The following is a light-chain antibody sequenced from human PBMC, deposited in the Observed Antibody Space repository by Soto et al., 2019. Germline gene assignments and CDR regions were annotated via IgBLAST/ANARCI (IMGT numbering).Light chain of an antibody. V-gene: IGLV2-8*01. CDR3: SSYAGSSNV. Sequence: QSALTQPPSASGSPGQSVAISCTGTSSDVGGYNYVSWYQQHPGKAPKLMIYEVNKRPSGVPDRFSGSKSSNTASVTVSGLQAEDEADYYCSSYAGSSNVFRTGTKLTVL. CDR2: EVN. J-gene: IGLJ1*01. CDR1: SSDVGGYNY.